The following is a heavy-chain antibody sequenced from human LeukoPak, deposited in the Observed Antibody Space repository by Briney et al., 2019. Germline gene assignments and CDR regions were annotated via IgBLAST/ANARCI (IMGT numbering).Heavy chain of an antibody. J-gene: IGHJ4*02. D-gene: IGHD3-22*01. Sequence: PSETLSLTCTVSGDSISSHYWSWIRQPPGKGLEWIGYIYYSGSINYNPSLKSRVTISVDTSKNQFSLKLSSVTAADTAVYYCARHWHDSSGVYYFDYWGQGTLVTVSS. V-gene: IGHV4-59*08. CDR3: ARHWHDSSGVYYFDY. CDR1: GDSISSHY. CDR2: IYYSGSI.